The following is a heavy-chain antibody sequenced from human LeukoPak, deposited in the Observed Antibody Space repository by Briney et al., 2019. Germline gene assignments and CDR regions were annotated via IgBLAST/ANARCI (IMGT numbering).Heavy chain of an antibody. D-gene: IGHD3-22*01. CDR1: GFTFDDYA. V-gene: IGHV3-9*01. CDR2: ISWNSGSI. J-gene: IGHJ5*02. Sequence: GRSLRLSCAASGFTFDDYAMHWVRQAPGKGLEWVSGISWNSGSIGYADSVKGRFTISRDNAKNSLYLQMNSLRAEDTAVYYCAKVPAYYYDSSGHHWGQGTLVTVSS. CDR3: AKVPAYYYDSSGHH.